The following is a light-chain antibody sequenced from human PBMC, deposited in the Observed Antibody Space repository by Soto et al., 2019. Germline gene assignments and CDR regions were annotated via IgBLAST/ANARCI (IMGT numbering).Light chain of an antibody. CDR3: TARDDILSGVV. J-gene: IGLJ2*01. CDR1: SSNIGSNH. Sequence: QSVLTQPPSASGTPGQRVTISCSGSSSNIGSNHVYWYQQFPGMAPKLLMYRSDQRPTVVPDRFSGSRSGTSASLAISGLLSDDEADYYCTARDDILSGVVFGGGTKVTVL. CDR2: RSD. V-gene: IGLV1-47*01.